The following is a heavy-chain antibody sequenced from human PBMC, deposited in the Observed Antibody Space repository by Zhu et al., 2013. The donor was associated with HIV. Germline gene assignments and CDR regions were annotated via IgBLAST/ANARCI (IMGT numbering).Heavy chain of an antibody. J-gene: IGHJ4*02. D-gene: IGHD1-26*01. Sequence: QVQLVQSGAEVKKPGSSVKVSCKASGGTFTSYAISWVRQAPGQGLEWMGEIVPIFGTANYAQKFQGRVTITADESTSTAYMELRSLRSDDTAVYYCARLSGSYSYFDYWGQGTLVTVSS. V-gene: IGHV1-69*01. CDR1: GGTFTSYA. CDR2: IVPIFGTA. CDR3: ARLSGSYSYFDY.